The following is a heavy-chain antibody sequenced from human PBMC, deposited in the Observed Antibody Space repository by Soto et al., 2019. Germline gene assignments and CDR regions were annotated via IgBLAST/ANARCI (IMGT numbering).Heavy chain of an antibody. J-gene: IGHJ6*03. CDR1: GFTFSNAW. CDR3: TTEAGTTVTSNAYYYYYYYMDV. V-gene: IGHV3-15*01. CDR2: IKSKTDGGTT. D-gene: IGHD4-17*01. Sequence: GGSLRLSCAASGFTFSNAWRSWVRQAPGKGLEWVGRIKSKTDGGTTDYAAPVKGRFTISRDDSKNTLYLQMNSLKTEDTAVYYCTTEAGTTVTSNAYYYYYYYMDVWGKGTTVTVSS.